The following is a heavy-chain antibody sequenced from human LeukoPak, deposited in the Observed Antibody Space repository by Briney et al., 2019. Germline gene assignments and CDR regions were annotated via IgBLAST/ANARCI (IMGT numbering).Heavy chain of an antibody. V-gene: IGHV4-59*01. CDR1: GGSISSYY. D-gene: IGHD2-15*01. J-gene: IGHJ1*01. CDR3: ASGEWIVGYFQH. Sequence: SETLSLTCTVSGGSISSYYWSWIRQPPGKGLEWIGYIYYSGSTNYNPSLKSRVTISVDTSKNQFSLKLSSVTAADTAVYYCASGEWIVGYFQHWGQGTLVTVSS. CDR2: IYYSGST.